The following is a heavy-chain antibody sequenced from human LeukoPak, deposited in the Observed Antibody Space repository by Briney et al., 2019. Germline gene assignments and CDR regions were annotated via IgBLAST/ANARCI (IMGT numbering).Heavy chain of an antibody. CDR1: GYTFNSYG. J-gene: IGHJ5*02. CDR3: ARGSQYYGSGSSPPKKTNWFDP. V-gene: IGHV1-18*01. Sequence: ASVKVSCKASGYTFNSYGISWVRQAPGQGLEWMGWISAYNGNTNYAQKLQGRVTMTRNTSISTAYMELSSLRSEDTAVYYCARGSQYYGSGSSPPKKTNWFDPWGQGTLVTVSS. CDR2: ISAYNGNT. D-gene: IGHD3-10*01.